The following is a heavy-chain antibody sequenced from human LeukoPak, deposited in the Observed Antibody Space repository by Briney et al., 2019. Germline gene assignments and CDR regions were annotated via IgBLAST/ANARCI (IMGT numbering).Heavy chain of an antibody. CDR2: INPSGGST. CDR1: GYTFTSYY. J-gene: IGHJ6*03. D-gene: IGHD4-23*01. V-gene: IGHV1-46*01. CDR3: ARGVGPDYGGNGGYYYYYYMDV. Sequence: GASVKVSCKASGYTFTSYYMHWVRQAPGQGLEWMGIINPSGGSTSYAQKFQGRVTMTTDTSTSTVYMELSSLRSEDTAVYYCARGVGPDYGGNGGYYYYYYMDVWGKGTTVTVSS.